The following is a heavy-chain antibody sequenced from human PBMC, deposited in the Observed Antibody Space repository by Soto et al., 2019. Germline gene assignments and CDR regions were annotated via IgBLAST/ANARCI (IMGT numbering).Heavy chain of an antibody. D-gene: IGHD5-18*01. CDR1: GGAISSSTW. CDR2: IYHDGST. CDR3: ARAYSYGLFDS. V-gene: IGHV4-4*02. Sequence: SETLSLTCAVSGGAISSSTWLSWVRQPPGKGLEWIGEIYHDGSTNYNPSLKSRVTVSLDKSKNHFSLKLSSVTAADTAVYYCARAYSYGLFDSWGQGTLVTVSS. J-gene: IGHJ4*02.